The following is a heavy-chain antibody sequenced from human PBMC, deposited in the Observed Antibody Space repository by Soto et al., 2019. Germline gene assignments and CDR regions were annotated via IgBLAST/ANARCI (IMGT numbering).Heavy chain of an antibody. CDR1: SGSISSNYW. J-gene: IGHJ5*02. Sequence: QVQLQESGPGLVKPSGTLSLTCAVSSGSISSNYWWTWVRQSPGKGLEWNGEIFQSGNTNYNPSLKSRVTMSVDQSKNQFSLKLSSVTAADTAVYYCAAVSGGCSRTTCQIDPWGQGTLVTVSS. CDR3: AAVSGGCSRTTCQIDP. V-gene: IGHV4-4*02. D-gene: IGHD2-2*01. CDR2: IFQSGNT.